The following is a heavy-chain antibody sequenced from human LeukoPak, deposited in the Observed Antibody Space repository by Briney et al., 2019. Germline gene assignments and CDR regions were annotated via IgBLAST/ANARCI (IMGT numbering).Heavy chain of an antibody. D-gene: IGHD3-10*01. J-gene: IGHJ5*02. V-gene: IGHV3-30*04. CDR1: GFTFTNYA. CDR2: ISYDGSNK. Sequence: GGSLRLSCAASGFTFTNYAMHWVRQAPGKGLEWVAVISYDGSNKYYADSVKGRFTISRDDSKNTLYLQMNSLRADDTAVYYCARTDYYGSPWGQGTLVTVSS. CDR3: ARTDYYGSP.